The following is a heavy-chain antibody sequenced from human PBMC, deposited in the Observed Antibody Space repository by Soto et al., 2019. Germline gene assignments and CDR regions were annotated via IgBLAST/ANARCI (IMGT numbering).Heavy chain of an antibody. Sequence: LRLSCTTSGFTFADHGMSWVRQAPGKGLDWLGFIRSGRYGATTAYAASVKGRFTVSRDDSKNIAYLQLNNLHTEDTGVYYCTRAPLRCSGGSCYSADSWGRGTQVTVSS. CDR1: GFTFADHG. CDR3: TRAPLRCSGGSCYSADS. D-gene: IGHD2-15*01. J-gene: IGHJ4*02. V-gene: IGHV3-49*04. CDR2: IRSGRYGATT.